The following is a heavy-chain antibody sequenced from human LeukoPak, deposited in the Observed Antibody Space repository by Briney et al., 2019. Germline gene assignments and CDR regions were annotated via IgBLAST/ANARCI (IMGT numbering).Heavy chain of an antibody. Sequence: GGSLRLSCAASGFTFSSYAMSWVRQAPGKGLEWVSVISGSSDTTYYADSVKGRFIISRDNSKNTLYLQMNSLRAEDTAVYYCAKRIGGVNSFDHWGQGTLVTVSS. CDR2: ISGSSDTT. CDR3: AKRIGGVNSFDH. V-gene: IGHV3-23*01. J-gene: IGHJ4*02. CDR1: GFTFSSYA. D-gene: IGHD3-16*01.